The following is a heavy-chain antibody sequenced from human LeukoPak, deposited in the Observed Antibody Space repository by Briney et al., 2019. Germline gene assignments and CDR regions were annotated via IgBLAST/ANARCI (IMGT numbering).Heavy chain of an antibody. Sequence: PSETLSLTCAVSGVSISSGGYSWSWIRQPPGKGLEWIGYIYHSGSTYYNPSLKSRVTISVDRSKNQFSLKLSSVTAADTAVYYCARDRPGIAAAGGVDWGQGTLVTVSS. CDR1: GVSISSGGYS. CDR2: IYHSGST. V-gene: IGHV4-30-2*01. D-gene: IGHD6-13*01. CDR3: ARDRPGIAAAGGVD. J-gene: IGHJ4*02.